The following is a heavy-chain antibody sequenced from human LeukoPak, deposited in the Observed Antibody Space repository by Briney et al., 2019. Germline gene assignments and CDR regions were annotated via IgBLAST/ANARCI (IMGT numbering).Heavy chain of an antibody. J-gene: IGHJ3*02. D-gene: IGHD2-15*01. Sequence: PGGSLRLSCAASGFTFDDYCMSWVRQAPGKGLEWVSGINWDGCSTSYADSVQGRFTISSDNAKNSLYLQRSSLKAEDTALYYCARDIADIVVVVAATGHAFDIWGQGTMVTVSS. CDR3: ARDIADIVVVVAATGHAFDI. V-gene: IGHV3-20*04. CDR1: GFTFDDYC. CDR2: INWDGCST.